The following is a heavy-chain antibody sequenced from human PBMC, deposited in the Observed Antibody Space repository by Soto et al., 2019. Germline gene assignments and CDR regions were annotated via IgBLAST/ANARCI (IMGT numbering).Heavy chain of an antibody. V-gene: IGHV4-31*03. CDR3: ARNPPEVRGVIIVSYGMDV. Sequence: SETLSLTCTVSGGSISSGGYYWSWICEHPGMGLEWIGYIYYSGSTYYNPSLKSRVTISVDTSKNQFSLKLSSVTAADTAVYYCARNPPEVRGVIIVSYGMDVWGQGTTVT. CDR2: IYYSGST. D-gene: IGHD3-10*01. J-gene: IGHJ6*02. CDR1: GGSISSGGYY.